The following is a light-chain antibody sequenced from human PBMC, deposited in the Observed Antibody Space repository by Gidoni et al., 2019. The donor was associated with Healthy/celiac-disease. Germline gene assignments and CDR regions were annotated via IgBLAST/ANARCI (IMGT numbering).Light chain of an antibody. CDR2: AAS. V-gene: IGKV1-39*01. Sequence: DIQMTQSPSSLSASVGDRVTITCRASQSISSYLNWYQQKPGKAPKLLIYAASSLQSGVPSRFSGSGSGTDCTLTISSLQPEEFATYYGQQSYSTWTFGQGTKVEIK. CDR1: QSISSY. CDR3: QQSYSTWT. J-gene: IGKJ1*01.